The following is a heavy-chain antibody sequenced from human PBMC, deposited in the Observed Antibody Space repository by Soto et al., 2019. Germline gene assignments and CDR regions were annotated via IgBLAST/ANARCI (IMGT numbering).Heavy chain of an antibody. CDR3: ARHNGPPYYYYYSMDV. J-gene: IGHJ6*03. CDR2: IYYSGYT. CDR1: GGSISSSSYY. Sequence: PSETLSLTCTVSGGSISSSSYYWGWIRQPPGKGLEWIGSIYYSGYTYYNPSLKSRVTISVDTSKNQFSLKLSSVTAADTAVYYCARHNGPPYYYYYSMDVWGQGTTVTVSS. V-gene: IGHV4-39*01.